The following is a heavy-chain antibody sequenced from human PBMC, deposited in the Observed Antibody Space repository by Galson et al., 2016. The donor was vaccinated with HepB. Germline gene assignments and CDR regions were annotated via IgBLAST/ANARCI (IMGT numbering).Heavy chain of an antibody. D-gene: IGHD2-2*01. CDR3: ARSNIILVPAAIRGVGMDV. J-gene: IGHJ6*02. V-gene: IGHV3-21*01. Sequence: SLRLSCAASGFTFSNYSMNWVRQAPGKGLEWVSSISSSSSYIYYADSVKGRFTISRDNAKSSLYLQMNSLRADDTAVYYCARSNIILVPAAIRGVGMDVWGQGTTVTVSS. CDR2: ISSSSSYI. CDR1: GFTFSNYS.